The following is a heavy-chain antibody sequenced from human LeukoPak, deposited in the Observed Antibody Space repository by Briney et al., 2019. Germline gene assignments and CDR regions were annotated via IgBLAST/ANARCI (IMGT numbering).Heavy chain of an antibody. V-gene: IGHV3-23*01. D-gene: IGHD6-19*01. Sequence: PGGSLRLSCAAFEFTFSSRAMSWVRQAPGKGLEWVSAISGSGGNTYYADSVRGRFTISRDNSKNTLYLQMNSLRAEDTAVYYCASNLLYSSGWMDAFDIWGQGTMVTVSS. CDR3: ASNLLYSSGWMDAFDI. CDR1: EFTFSSRA. CDR2: ISGSGGNT. J-gene: IGHJ3*02.